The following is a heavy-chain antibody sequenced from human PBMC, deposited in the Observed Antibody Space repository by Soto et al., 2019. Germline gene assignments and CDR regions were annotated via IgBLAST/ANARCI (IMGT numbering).Heavy chain of an antibody. D-gene: IGHD3-3*01. V-gene: IGHV4-34*01. J-gene: IGHJ6*03. Sequence: QVQLQQWGAGLLKPSETLSLTCAVYGGSFSGYYWSWIRQPPGKGLEWIGEINHSGSTNYNPSLKSRVTIAVDTSKNQFSLKLSSVTAADTAVYYCARGTLLNYDFWSGYSHYYYMDVWGKGTTVTVSS. CDR2: INHSGST. CDR1: GGSFSGYY. CDR3: ARGTLLNYDFWSGYSHYYYMDV.